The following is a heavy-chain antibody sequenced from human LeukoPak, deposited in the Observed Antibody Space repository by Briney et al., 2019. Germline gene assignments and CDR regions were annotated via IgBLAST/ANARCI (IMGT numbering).Heavy chain of an antibody. V-gene: IGHV3-33*01. Sequence: PAGSLRLSCAASGFTFSSYGMHWVRQAPGKGLEWVAVIWYDRSDKYYADSVKGRFTISRDNSKNTLYLQMNSLRAEDTAVYFCARDYSSLFDYWGQGTLVTVSS. CDR1: GFTFSSYG. D-gene: IGHD6-13*01. CDR2: IWYDRSDK. CDR3: ARDYSSLFDY. J-gene: IGHJ4*02.